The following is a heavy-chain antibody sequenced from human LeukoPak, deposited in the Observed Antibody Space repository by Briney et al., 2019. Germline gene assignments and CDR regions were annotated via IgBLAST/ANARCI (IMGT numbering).Heavy chain of an antibody. CDR2: MNPNSGNT. CDR1: GYTFTSYD. CDR3: ARLSTSGWYGDIDY. D-gene: IGHD6-19*01. J-gene: IGHJ4*02. V-gene: IGHV1-8*01. Sequence: ASVKVSCKAFGYTFTSYDINWVRQATGQGLEWKGWMNPNSGNTGYAQKFQGRVTMTRNTSISTAYMELSSLRSEDTAVYYCARLSTSGWYGDIDYWGQGTLVTVSS.